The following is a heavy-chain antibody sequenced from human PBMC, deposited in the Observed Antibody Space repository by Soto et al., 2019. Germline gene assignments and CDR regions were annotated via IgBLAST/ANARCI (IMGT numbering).Heavy chain of an antibody. CDR3: ARDFRMAPLPY. Sequence: GASVKVSCKASGYTFTTXGISWVRQAPGQGLEWMGWISAFNGYTNYAQKFQGRVTMTTDTSTSTAYMEMRSLRSDDTAVYYCARDFRMAPLPYGGGGAQVTVSS. J-gene: IGHJ4*02. V-gene: IGHV1-18*01. CDR1: GYTFTTXG. CDR2: ISAFNGYT. D-gene: IGHD2-8*01.